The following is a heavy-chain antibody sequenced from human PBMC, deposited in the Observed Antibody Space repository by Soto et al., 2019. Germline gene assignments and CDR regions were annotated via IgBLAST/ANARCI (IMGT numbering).Heavy chain of an antibody. CDR1: GFTFDDYA. V-gene: IGHV3-9*01. J-gene: IGHJ4*02. CDR3: AKVGLAYDILTGYFAY. Sequence: TGGSLRLSCAASGFTFDDYAMHWVRQAPGKGLEWVSGISWNSGSIGYADSVKGRFTISRDNAKNSLYLQMNSLRAEDTALYYCAKVGLAYDILTGYFAYWGKGTPVTVST. CDR2: ISWNSGSI. D-gene: IGHD3-9*01.